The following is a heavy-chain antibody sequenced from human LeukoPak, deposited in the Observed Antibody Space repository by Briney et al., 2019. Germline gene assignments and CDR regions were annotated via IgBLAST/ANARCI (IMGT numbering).Heavy chain of an antibody. J-gene: IGHJ4*02. V-gene: IGHV4-39*01. CDR1: GGSISSSSYY. D-gene: IGHD1-26*01. Sequence: PSETLSLTCTVSGGSISSSSYYWGWVCQPPGKGLEWIGSIYYSGSTYYNPSLKSRVTISVDPSKNQFSLKLRSVTAADTSVLYCARGMGATREIFDYWGQGTLVNVSS. CDR2: IYYSGST. CDR3: ARGMGATREIFDY.